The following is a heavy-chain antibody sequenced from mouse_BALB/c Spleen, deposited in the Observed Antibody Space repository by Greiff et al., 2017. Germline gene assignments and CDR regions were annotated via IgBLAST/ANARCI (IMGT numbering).Heavy chain of an antibody. V-gene: IGHV5-17*02. CDR1: GFTFSSFG. D-gene: IGHD1-1*01. CDR3: ARDYYVY. CDR2: ISSGSSTI. J-gene: IGHJ2*01. Sequence: EVKLVESGGGLVQPGGSRKLSCAASGFTFSSFGMHWVRQAPEKGLEWVAYISSGSSTIYYADTVKGRFTISRDNPKNTLFLQMTSLRSEDTAMYYCARDYYVYWGQGTTLTVSS.